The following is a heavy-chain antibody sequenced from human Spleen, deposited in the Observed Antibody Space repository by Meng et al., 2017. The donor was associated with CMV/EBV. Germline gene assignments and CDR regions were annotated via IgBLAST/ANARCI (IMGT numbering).Heavy chain of an antibody. CDR1: GFSFSTYW. Sequence: GGSLRLSCAASGFSFSTYWMQWVRRAPGKGLEWVSRIDFDGSRTTYADSVKGRFTISRDNAKSTLYLQMNSLRAEDTAVYYCAREMVRAYSVDYWGQGTLVTVSS. V-gene: IGHV3-74*01. CDR3: AREMVRAYSVDY. J-gene: IGHJ4*02. CDR2: IDFDGSRT. D-gene: IGHD3-10*01.